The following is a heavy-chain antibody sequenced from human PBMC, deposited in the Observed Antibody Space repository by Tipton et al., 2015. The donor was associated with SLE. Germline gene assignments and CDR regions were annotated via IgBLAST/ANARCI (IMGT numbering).Heavy chain of an antibody. J-gene: IGHJ6*02. CDR3: ARAPRITIFGVVTRRYYGMDV. V-gene: IGHV3-30*02. D-gene: IGHD3-3*01. CDR1: GFTFSSYG. CDR2: IRYDGSNK. Sequence: QLVQSGGGVVQPGGSLRLSCAASGFTFSSYGMHWVRQAPGKGLEWVAFIRYDGSNKYYADSVKGRFTISRDNSKNTLYLQMNSRRAEDPAVYYCARAPRITIFGVVTRRYYGMDVWGQGTTVTVSS.